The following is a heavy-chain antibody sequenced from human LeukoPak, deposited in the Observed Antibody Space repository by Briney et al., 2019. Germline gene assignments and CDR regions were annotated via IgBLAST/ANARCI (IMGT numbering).Heavy chain of an antibody. D-gene: IGHD5-12*01. J-gene: IGHJ4*02. CDR2: IYYSGST. CDR1: GGSVSSGSYY. V-gene: IGHV4-61*01. Sequence: PSETLSLTCTVSGGSVSSGSYYWSWIRQPPGKGLEWIGYIYYSGSTNYNPSLKSRVTISVDTSKNQFSLKLSSVTAADTAVYYCARIYSGYEWAFDYWGQGTLVTVSS. CDR3: ARIYSGYEWAFDY.